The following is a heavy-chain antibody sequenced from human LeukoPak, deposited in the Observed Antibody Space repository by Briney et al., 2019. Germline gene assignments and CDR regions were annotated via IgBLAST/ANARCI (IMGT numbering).Heavy chain of an antibody. V-gene: IGHV4-39*07. CDR1: GGSISSSSYY. Sequence: SETLSLTCTVSGGSISSSSYYWGWIRQPPGKGLEWIGSIYYSGSTYYNPSLKSRVTISVDASKNQFSLKLSSVTAADTAVYYCARVPGDSDVGVYWGQGTPVTVSS. D-gene: IGHD2-21*02. J-gene: IGHJ4*02. CDR2: IYYSGST. CDR3: ARVPGDSDVGVY.